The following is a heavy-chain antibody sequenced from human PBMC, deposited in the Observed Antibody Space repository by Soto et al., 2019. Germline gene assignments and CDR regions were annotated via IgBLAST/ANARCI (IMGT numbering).Heavy chain of an antibody. J-gene: IGHJ3*02. CDR3: ARGVGSGLYRDAFDI. CDR2: INPTGGST. CDR1: GYTITIYY. D-gene: IGHD6-19*01. Sequence: QVQLVQSGAEVKKPGASVKVSCKASGYTITIYYMHWVRQAPGQGLEWMGIINPTGGSTNYAQKFQGRVTVTRDTSTSTVYMELSSLRSEDTAVYYCARGVGSGLYRDAFDIWGQGTLVTVSS. V-gene: IGHV1-46*01.